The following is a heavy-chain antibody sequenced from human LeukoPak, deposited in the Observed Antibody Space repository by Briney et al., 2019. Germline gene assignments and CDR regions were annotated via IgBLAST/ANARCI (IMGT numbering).Heavy chain of an antibody. CDR1: GYTFTSYG. Sequence: ASVKVSCKASGYTFTSYGISWVRQAPGQGLEWMGWISAYNGNTNYAQKLQGRVTMTTDTSTSTAYMELRSLRFDDTAVYYCARSGRYYYDSSGYPPNFDYWGQGTLVTVSS. V-gene: IGHV1-18*01. J-gene: IGHJ4*02. D-gene: IGHD3-22*01. CDR2: ISAYNGNT. CDR3: ARSGRYYYDSSGYPPNFDY.